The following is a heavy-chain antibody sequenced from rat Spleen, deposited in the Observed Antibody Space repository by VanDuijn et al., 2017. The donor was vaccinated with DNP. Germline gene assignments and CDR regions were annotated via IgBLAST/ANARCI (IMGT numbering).Heavy chain of an antibody. D-gene: IGHD1-11*01. CDR3: ARGGGAGYYFDY. Sequence: EVQLVESGGGLVQPGRSLKLSCAASGFTFSNYGMAWVRQAPTKGLEWVATISYDGSSTWYRDSVKGRFTISRDNAESTLYLQMDSLRSEDTATYFCARGGGAGYYFDYWGQGVMVTVSS. CDR2: ISYDGSST. CDR1: GFTFSNYG. J-gene: IGHJ2*01. V-gene: IGHV5-29*01.